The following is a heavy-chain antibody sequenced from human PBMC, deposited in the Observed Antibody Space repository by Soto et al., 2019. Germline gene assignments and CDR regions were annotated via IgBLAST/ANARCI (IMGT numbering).Heavy chain of an antibody. CDR1: GGTFSSYA. V-gene: IGHV1-69*12. D-gene: IGHD3-3*01. CDR3: ARSPTIFLEWLYFDY. J-gene: IGHJ4*02. CDR2: IIPIFGTA. Sequence: QVQLVQSGAAVKKPGSSVKVSCKASGGTFSSYAISWVRQAPGQGLEWMGGIIPIFGTANYAQKFQGRVTITADESTSTAYMELSSLRSEDTVVYYCARSPTIFLEWLYFDYWGQGTLVTVSS.